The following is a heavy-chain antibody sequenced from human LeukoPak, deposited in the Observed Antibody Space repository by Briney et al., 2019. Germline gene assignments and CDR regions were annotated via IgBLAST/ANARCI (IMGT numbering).Heavy chain of an antibody. CDR3: ARYRYCSGGNCYGPDY. CDR2: IYPGDSDT. Sequence: GESLKISCKGSGYSFTRYYIGWVRQMPGKGLEWMGIIYPGDSDTRYSPSFQGQVTISADESISTAYLQWSSLKASDTAMYYCARYRYCSGGNCYGPDYWGQGTLVTVSS. V-gene: IGHV5-51*01. CDR1: GYSFTRYY. D-gene: IGHD2-15*01. J-gene: IGHJ4*02.